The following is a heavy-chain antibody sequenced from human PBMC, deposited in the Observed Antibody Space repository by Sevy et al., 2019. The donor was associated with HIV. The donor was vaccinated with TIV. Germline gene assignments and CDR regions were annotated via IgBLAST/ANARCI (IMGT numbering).Heavy chain of an antibody. CDR2: ISGSGGST. J-gene: IGHJ4*02. V-gene: IGHV3-23*01. CDR1: GFTFSSYA. Sequence: GGSLRLSCAASGFTFSSYAMSWVRQAPGKGLEWVSAISGSGGSTYYADSVKGRFTISRDNSKNTLYLQMNSLRAEDTAVYYCAKVKRIAVAGRSYFDYWGQGTLVTDSS. CDR3: AKVKRIAVAGRSYFDY. D-gene: IGHD6-19*01.